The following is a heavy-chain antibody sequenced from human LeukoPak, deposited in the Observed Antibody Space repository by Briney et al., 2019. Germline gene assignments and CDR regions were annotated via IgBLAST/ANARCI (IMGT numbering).Heavy chain of an antibody. Sequence: GGSLRLSCVGSGFTFSSYAMHWVRQTPGKGLEWVAFIEYDGSNKYYTDSVKGRFTISRDNSKNTLYLQLNSLRAADTALYYCAKDLPGDADFDYWGQGTLVIVSS. V-gene: IGHV3-30*02. J-gene: IGHJ4*02. CDR2: IEYDGSNK. CDR1: GFTFSSYA. CDR3: AKDLPGDADFDY. D-gene: IGHD7-27*01.